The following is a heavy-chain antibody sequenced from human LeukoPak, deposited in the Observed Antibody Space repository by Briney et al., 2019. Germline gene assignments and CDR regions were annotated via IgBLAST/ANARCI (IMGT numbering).Heavy chain of an antibody. Sequence: PGRSLRLSCAASGFTFSSYGMHWVRQAPGKGLEWVAVIWYDGSNKYYADSVKGRFTISRDNSKNTLYLQMNSLRAEDTAVYYCARDPTVTTPGPGDYWGQGTLVTVSS. V-gene: IGHV3-33*01. J-gene: IGHJ4*02. CDR1: GFTFSSYG. CDR2: IWYDGSNK. D-gene: IGHD4-11*01. CDR3: ARDPTVTTPGPGDY.